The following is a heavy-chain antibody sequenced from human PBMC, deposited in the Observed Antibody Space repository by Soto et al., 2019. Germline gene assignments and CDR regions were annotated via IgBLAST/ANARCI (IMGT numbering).Heavy chain of an antibody. CDR2: IRSKAYGGTT. CDR1: GFTFGDYA. Sequence: PGGSLRLSCTASGFTFGDYAMSWFRQAPGKGLEWVGFIRSKAYGGTTEYAASVKGRFTISRDDSKSIAYLQMNSLKTEDTAVYYCTRDKHEEQYYYDSSGTTRMDVWGQGTTVTVSS. D-gene: IGHD3-22*01. V-gene: IGHV3-49*03. CDR3: TRDKHEEQYYYDSSGTTRMDV. J-gene: IGHJ6*02.